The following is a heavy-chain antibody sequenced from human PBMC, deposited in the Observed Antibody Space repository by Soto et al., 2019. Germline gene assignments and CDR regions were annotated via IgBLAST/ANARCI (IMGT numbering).Heavy chain of an antibody. CDR1: GFTFSSYW. D-gene: IGHD6-13*01. J-gene: IGHJ4*02. Sequence: GESLKISCAASGFTFSSYWMHWVRQAPGKGLVWVSRINSDGSSTSYADSVKGRFTISRDNAKNTLYLQMNSLRAEDTAVYYCARDRSRGYYFDYWGQGTLVTVSS. CDR3: ARDRSRGYYFDY. CDR2: INSDGSST. V-gene: IGHV3-74*01.